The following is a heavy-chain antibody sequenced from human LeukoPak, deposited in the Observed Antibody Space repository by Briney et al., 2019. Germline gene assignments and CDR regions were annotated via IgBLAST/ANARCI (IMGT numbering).Heavy chain of an antibody. J-gene: IGHJ4*02. CDR1: GYTFTSYG. D-gene: IGHD7-27*01. Sequence: GASVKVSCKASGYTFTSYGISWFRQAPGQGLEWMGWISTYNADTDYAQKFQGRVTMTEDTSTDTAYMELSSLRSEDTAVYYCATELTGDPNFDYWGQGTLVTVSS. V-gene: IGHV1-18*01. CDR3: ATELTGDPNFDY. CDR2: ISTYNADT.